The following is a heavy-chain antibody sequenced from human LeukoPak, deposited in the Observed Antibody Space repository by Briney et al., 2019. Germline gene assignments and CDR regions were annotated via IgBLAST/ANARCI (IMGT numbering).Heavy chain of an antibody. J-gene: IGHJ1*01. Sequence: SVKLSLNCAVYGGSFSGYYWSWLRPPPGKGREGCGDINHSGNTNYNPSLKSRVTISVDTTKNQCSLKLSSVTAADTAVYYCARGSPGYLVPFQHWGQGTLVTVPS. D-gene: IGHD6-6*01. CDR2: INHSGNT. CDR1: GGSFSGYY. V-gene: IGHV4-34*01. CDR3: ARGSPGYLVPFQH.